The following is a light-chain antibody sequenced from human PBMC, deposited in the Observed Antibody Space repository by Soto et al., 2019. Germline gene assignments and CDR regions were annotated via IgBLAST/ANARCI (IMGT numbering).Light chain of an antibody. J-gene: IGKJ5*01. CDR2: GAS. CDR3: QQYNNWPIT. Sequence: ESGLTQSPGTLSLSPGERATLSCRASQSVSSSYLAWYQQKPGQAPRLLIYGASTRATGIPDRFSGSGSGTDFTLTISRLEPEDSAVYYCQQYNNWPITFGQGARLEIK. V-gene: IGKV3-20*01. CDR1: QSVSSSY.